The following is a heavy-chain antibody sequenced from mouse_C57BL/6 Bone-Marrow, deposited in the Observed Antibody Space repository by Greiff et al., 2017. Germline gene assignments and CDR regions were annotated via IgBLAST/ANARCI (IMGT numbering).Heavy chain of an antibody. CDR3: ARRGGGYWYFDV. CDR1: GFTFSDYG. J-gene: IGHJ1*03. CDR2: ISNLAYSI. Sequence: EVKLVESGGGLVQPGGSLKLSCAASGFTFSDYGMAWVRQAPRQGPEWVAFISNLAYSIYYADTVTGRFTISRENAKNTLYLEMSSRGSEDTAMFCCARRGGGYWYFDVWGTGTTVTVSS. V-gene: IGHV5-15*01.